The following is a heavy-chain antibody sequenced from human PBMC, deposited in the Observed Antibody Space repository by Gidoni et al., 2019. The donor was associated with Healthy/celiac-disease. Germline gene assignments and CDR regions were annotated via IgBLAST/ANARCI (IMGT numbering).Heavy chain of an antibody. D-gene: IGHD1-26*01. CDR1: VGSFSGYY. Sequence: QVQLQQWGAGLLKPSETLSLTCAVYVGSFSGYYWSWIRQPPGKGLEWIGEINHSGSTNYNPSLKSRVTISVDTSKNQFSLKLSSVTAEDTAVYYCARWGSGSYELDYWGQGTLVTVSS. CDR3: ARWGSGSYELDY. J-gene: IGHJ4*02. V-gene: IGHV4-34*01. CDR2: INHSGST.